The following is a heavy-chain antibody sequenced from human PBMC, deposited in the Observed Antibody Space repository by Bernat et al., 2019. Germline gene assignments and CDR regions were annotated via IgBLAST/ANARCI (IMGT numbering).Heavy chain of an antibody. D-gene: IGHD3-22*01. CDR1: GFTFSSYG. CDR3: AKRSYYYGSSGYLV. J-gene: IGHJ4*02. Sequence: QVQLVESGGGVVQPGRSLRLSCAASGFTFSSYGMHWVRQAPGKGLEWVAVISYDGSNQYYADSVKVRFTSSRDNSKNTLYLQMNSLRAEDTAVYYCAKRSYYYGSSGYLVWGQGTLVTVSS. V-gene: IGHV3-30*18. CDR2: ISYDGSNQ.